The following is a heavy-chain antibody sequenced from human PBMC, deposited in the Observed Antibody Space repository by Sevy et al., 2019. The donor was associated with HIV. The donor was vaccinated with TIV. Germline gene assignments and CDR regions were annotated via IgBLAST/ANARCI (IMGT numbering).Heavy chain of an antibody. CDR2: IYYNGHI. D-gene: IGHD3-10*01. Sequence: GSLRLSRTVSGGSITNLYWNWIRQPPGKGLEWIANIYYNGHINYNPSLKSRVNVSLDTSKNQFSLRLTSVTAADTGMYYCAGENASGRGDSWGQGTLVTVSS. V-gene: IGHV4-59*08. CDR1: GGSITNLY. CDR3: AGENASGRGDS. J-gene: IGHJ5*01.